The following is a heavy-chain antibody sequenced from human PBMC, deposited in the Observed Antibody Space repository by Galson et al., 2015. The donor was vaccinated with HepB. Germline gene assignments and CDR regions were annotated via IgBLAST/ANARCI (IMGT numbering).Heavy chain of an antibody. CDR1: GFTFSSYE. V-gene: IGHV3-48*03. CDR2: ISSSGSTI. CDR3: AREGITMIVVGKGDDAFDI. D-gene: IGHD3-22*01. J-gene: IGHJ3*02. Sequence: SLRLSCAASGFTFSSYEMNWVRQAPGKGLEWVSYISSSGSTIYYADSVKGRFTISRDNAKNSLYLQMNSLRAEDTAVYYCAREGITMIVVGKGDDAFDIWGQGTMVTVSS.